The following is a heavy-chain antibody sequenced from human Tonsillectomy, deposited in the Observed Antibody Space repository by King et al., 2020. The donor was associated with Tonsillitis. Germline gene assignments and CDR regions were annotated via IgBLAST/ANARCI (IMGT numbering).Heavy chain of an antibody. V-gene: IGHV1-2*02. CDR2: IKPNSGGT. Sequence: VQLVESGAEVKKPGASVKVSCKASGYTFTGYYMHWVRQAPGQGLEWMGWIKPNSGGTNYAQKFQGRVTMTRDTSISTAYMELSRLRSDDTAVYYCARQDIVLMVYGVDYWGQGTLVTVSS. D-gene: IGHD2-8*01. CDR1: GYTFTGYY. CDR3: ARQDIVLMVYGVDY. J-gene: IGHJ4*02.